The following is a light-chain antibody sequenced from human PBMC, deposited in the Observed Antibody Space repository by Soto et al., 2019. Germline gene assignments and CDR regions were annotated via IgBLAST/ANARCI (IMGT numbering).Light chain of an antibody. V-gene: IGKV3-11*01. CDR1: QSVSSY. CDR3: QQRSNWPS. Sequence: EIVLTQSPGTLSLSPGERATLSCRASQSVSSYLAWYQQKPVQAPRLLIYDASNRATGIPARFSGSGSGTDFTLTISSLEPEDFAVYYCQQRSNWPSFGQGTRLEIK. J-gene: IGKJ5*01. CDR2: DAS.